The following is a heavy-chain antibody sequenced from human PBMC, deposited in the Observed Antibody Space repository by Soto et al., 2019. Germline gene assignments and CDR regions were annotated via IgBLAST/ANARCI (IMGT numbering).Heavy chain of an antibody. CDR2: TYYRSKWYN. CDR1: GDSVSSNSAA. CDR3: ARDRIAARYYYYCGMDV. J-gene: IGHJ6*02. Sequence: QSQTLSLTCAISGDSVSSNSAAWNWIRQSPSRGLEWLGRTYYRSKWYNDYAVSVKSRITINPDTSKNQFSLQLNSVTPEDTAVYYCARDRIAARYYYYCGMDVWGQGTTVTVSS. D-gene: IGHD6-6*01. V-gene: IGHV6-1*01.